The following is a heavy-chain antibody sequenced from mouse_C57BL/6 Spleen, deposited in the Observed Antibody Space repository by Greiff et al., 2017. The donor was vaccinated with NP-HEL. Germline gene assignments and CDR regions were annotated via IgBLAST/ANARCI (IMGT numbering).Heavy chain of an antibody. D-gene: IGHD2-4*01. J-gene: IGHJ4*01. CDR1: GYTFTDYY. CDR3: ARFPNDYDGDYYAMDY. Sequence: EVQLQQSGPVLVKPGASVKMSCKASGYTFTDYYMNWVKQSHGKSLEWIGVINPYNGGTSYNQKFKGKATLTVDKSSSTAYMELNSLTSEDSAVYYCARFPNDYDGDYYAMDYWGQGTSVTVSS. V-gene: IGHV1-19*01. CDR2: INPYNGGT.